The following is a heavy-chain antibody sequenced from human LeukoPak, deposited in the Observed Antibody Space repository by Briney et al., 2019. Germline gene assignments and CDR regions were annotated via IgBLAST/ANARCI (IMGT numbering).Heavy chain of an antibody. J-gene: IGHJ4*02. CDR1: GFTFSSYA. Sequence: GGSLRLSCAASGFTFSSYAMSWVRQAPGKGLEWVSAISGSGGSTYYADSVKGRFTISRDNSKNTLYLQMNSLRAEDTAVYYCAKDHDYYDSSGYPTRRGVIDYWGQGTLVTVSS. V-gene: IGHV3-23*01. D-gene: IGHD3-22*01. CDR2: ISGSGGST. CDR3: AKDHDYYDSSGYPTRRGVIDY.